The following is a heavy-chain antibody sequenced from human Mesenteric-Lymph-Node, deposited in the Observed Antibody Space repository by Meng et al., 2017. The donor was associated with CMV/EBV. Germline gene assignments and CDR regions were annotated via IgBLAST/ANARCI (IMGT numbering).Heavy chain of an antibody. Sequence: GESLKISCAASGFTFSNYYLHWVRQGPGKGLMWVSRINSDGSNTRYGDSVQGRFTISRDNAKNMLYLQMNSLRAEDTAVYYCARAHQKRGVFDAFDIWGQGTTVTVSS. CDR1: GFTFSNYY. CDR2: INSDGSNT. CDR3: ARAHQKRGVFDAFDI. V-gene: IGHV3-74*01. D-gene: IGHD2-2*01. J-gene: IGHJ3*02.